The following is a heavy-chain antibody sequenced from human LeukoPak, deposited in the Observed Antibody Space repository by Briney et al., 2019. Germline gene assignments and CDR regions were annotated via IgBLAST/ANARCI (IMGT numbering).Heavy chain of an antibody. V-gene: IGHV3-30*02. D-gene: IGHD3-22*01. Sequence: GGSLRLSCAASGLTFSNLPMHWVRQAPGKGLEWVALIQDDGATTNYVDSVRGRFTISSDNSKSTVYLQMNSLKPDDTAVYYCATQSITLVVVISPFDYWGQGTLVTVSS. CDR2: IQDDGATT. CDR3: ATQSITLVVVISPFDY. J-gene: IGHJ4*02. CDR1: GLTFSNLP.